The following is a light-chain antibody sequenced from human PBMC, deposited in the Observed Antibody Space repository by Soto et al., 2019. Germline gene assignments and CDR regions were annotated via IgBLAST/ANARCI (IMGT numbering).Light chain of an antibody. J-gene: IGKJ4*01. Sequence: EIVLTPSPGTLSLSSGERATLSCRASQSVRSTYLAWYQQKPGQAPRLLIYGASSRATGIPDRFGGSGSGTDFTLTISRLEPEDVAVYYCQQYDSSPLTFGGGTKVEIK. CDR3: QQYDSSPLT. CDR2: GAS. CDR1: QSVRSTY. V-gene: IGKV3-20*01.